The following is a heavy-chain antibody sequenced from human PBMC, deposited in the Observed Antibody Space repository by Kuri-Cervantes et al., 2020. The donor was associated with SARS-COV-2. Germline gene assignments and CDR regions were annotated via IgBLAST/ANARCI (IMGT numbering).Heavy chain of an antibody. CDR2: FDPEDGET. CDR3: ATHAAIFGVVPPDY. J-gene: IGHJ4*02. D-gene: IGHD3-3*01. Sequence: ASVKVSCKVSGYTLTELSMHWVRQAPGKGLEWMGGFDPEDGETIYAQKFQGRVTMTEDTSTDTAYMELSSLRSEDTAVYYCATHAAIFGVVPPDYWGQGTLVTVSS. CDR1: GYTLTELS. V-gene: IGHV1-24*01.